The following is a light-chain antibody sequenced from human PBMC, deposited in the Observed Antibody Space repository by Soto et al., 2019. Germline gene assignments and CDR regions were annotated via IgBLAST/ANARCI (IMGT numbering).Light chain of an antibody. CDR2: GNI. CDR3: QSYDSSLSAWV. Sequence: QSALTQPPSVSGAPGQRVTISCTGSSSNIGGGYDVHWYQQLPGTAPKLLVYGNINRPSRVPDRFSGSKSDTSASLAITGLQAEDEADYYCQSYDSSLSAWVFGGGTKVTVL. CDR1: SSNIGGGYD. J-gene: IGLJ3*02. V-gene: IGLV1-40*01.